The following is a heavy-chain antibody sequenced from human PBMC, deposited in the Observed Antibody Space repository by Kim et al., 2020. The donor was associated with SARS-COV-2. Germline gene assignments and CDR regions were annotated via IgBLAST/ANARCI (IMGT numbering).Heavy chain of an antibody. J-gene: IGHJ4*02. D-gene: IGHD3-10*01. Sequence: GGSLRLSCAASGFTFSSYWMHWVRQAPGKGLVWVSRINSDGSSTSYADSVKGRFTISRDNAKNTLYLQMNSLRAEDTAVYYCARADDYDYLGYWGQGTLVTVSS. CDR3: ARADDYDYLGY. CDR1: GFTFSSYW. CDR2: INSDGSST. V-gene: IGHV3-74*01.